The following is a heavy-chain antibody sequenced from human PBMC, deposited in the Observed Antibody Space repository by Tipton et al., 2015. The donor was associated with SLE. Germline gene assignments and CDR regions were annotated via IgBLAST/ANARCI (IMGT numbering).Heavy chain of an antibody. J-gene: IGHJ4*02. Sequence: TLSLTCSVSDGSMTSYYWSWIRQPPGKGLEWIGYIYYSGSTNYNPSLKSRVTISVDTSKNQFSLKVKSVTAADTAVYYCARISGSYGHEIDNWGQGTLVTVSS. CDR1: DGSMTSYY. D-gene: IGHD3-10*01. CDR3: ARISGSYGHEIDN. V-gene: IGHV4-59*01. CDR2: IYYSGST.